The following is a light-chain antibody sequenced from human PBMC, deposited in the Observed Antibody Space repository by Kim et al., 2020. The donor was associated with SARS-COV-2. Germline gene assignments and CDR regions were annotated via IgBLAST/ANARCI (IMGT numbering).Light chain of an antibody. Sequence: VTISCSGSSSNIGSNYVYWYQQLPGTVPKLLIYRNNQRPSGVPDRFSGSKSGTSASLAISGLRSEDEADYYCAAWDDSLSGRGVVFGGGTQLTVL. CDR2: RNN. V-gene: IGLV1-47*01. J-gene: IGLJ2*01. CDR3: AAWDDSLSGRGVV. CDR1: SSNIGSNY.